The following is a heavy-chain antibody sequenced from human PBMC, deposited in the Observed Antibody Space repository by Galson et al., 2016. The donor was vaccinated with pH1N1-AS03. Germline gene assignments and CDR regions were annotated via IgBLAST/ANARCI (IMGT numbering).Heavy chain of an antibody. CDR3: ASGTGSPHWFDP. J-gene: IGHJ5*02. CDR2: IGGIERRT. D-gene: IGHD3/OR15-3a*01. V-gene: IGHV3-23*01. CDR1: GFTVNIYA. Sequence: SLRLSCAASGFTVNIYAMNWVRQAPGKGLEWVSGIGGIERRTWYAESVKGRFTVSRDNSKNTVYLQLNRLRAEDTAIYYCASGTGSPHWFDPWGPGSFGTVS.